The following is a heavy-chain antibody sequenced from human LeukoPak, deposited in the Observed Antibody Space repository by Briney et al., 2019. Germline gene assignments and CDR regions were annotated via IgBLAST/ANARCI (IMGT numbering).Heavy chain of an antibody. CDR2: ISSSSSYI. CDR1: GFTFSSYS. V-gene: IGHV3-21*01. CDR3: ARVKVGATLDY. Sequence: GGSLRLSCAASGFTFSSYSMNWVRQAPGKGLEWVSSISSSSSYIYYADSVKGRFTISRDNAKNSLYLQMNSLRAEDTAVCYCARVKVGATLDYWGQGTLVTVSS. D-gene: IGHD1-26*01. J-gene: IGHJ4*02.